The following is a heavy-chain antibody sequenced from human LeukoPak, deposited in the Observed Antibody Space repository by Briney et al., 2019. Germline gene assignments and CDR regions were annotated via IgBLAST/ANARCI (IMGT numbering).Heavy chain of an antibody. V-gene: IGHV4-59*01. CDR1: GGSISSSY. CDR2: AYYSGNI. D-gene: IGHD3-3*01. CDR3: ASLNLEELSFDY. J-gene: IGHJ4*02. Sequence: SETLSLTCTVSGGSISSSYWSWTRQPPGKGLEWIGYAYYSGNINYNPSLKSRVIISLDKSKKQFSLRLRSVTAADTAVYYCASLNLEELSFDYWGQGTRVTVSS.